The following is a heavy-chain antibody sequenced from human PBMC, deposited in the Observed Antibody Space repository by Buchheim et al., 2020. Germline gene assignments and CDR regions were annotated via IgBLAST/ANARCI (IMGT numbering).Heavy chain of an antibody. J-gene: IGHJ4*02. CDR1: GGSISSYY. CDR3: ARARYYDILTGYPQAFDY. Sequence: QVQLQESGPGLVKPSETLSLTCTVSGGSISSYYWSWIRQPPGKGLEWIGYIYYSGSTNYNPSLKSRVTISVDTSKNPFSLKLSSVTAADTAVYYCARARYYDILTGYPQAFDYWGQGTL. D-gene: IGHD3-9*01. V-gene: IGHV4-59*01. CDR2: IYYSGST.